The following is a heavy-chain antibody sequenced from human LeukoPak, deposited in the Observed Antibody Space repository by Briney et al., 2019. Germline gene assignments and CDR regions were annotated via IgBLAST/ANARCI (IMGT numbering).Heavy chain of an antibody. CDR1: GYTFTSYG. CDR2: ISAYNGNT. Sequence: GASVKVSCKASGYTFTSYGISWVRQAPGQGLEWMGWISAYNGNTNYAQKLQGRVTMTTDTSTSTAYMELRSLRSDDTAVYYCARGRYCSSTSCYLLDYWGQGTLVTVSS. J-gene: IGHJ4*02. V-gene: IGHV1-18*01. D-gene: IGHD2-2*01. CDR3: ARGRYCSSTSCYLLDY.